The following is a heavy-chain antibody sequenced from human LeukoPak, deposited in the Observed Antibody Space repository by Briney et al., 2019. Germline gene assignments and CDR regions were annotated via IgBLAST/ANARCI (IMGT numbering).Heavy chain of an antibody. CDR2: TYYSGST. CDR3: ARVGLGYGYFDY. V-gene: IGHV4-30-4*08. J-gene: IGHJ4*02. D-gene: IGHD5-18*01. CDR1: GGSISSGDYY. Sequence: SETLSLTCTVSGGSISSGDYYWSWIRQPPGKGLEWIGYTYYSGSTYYNPSLKSRVTISVDTSKNQFSLKLSSVTAADTAVYYCARVGLGYGYFDYWGQGTLVTVSS.